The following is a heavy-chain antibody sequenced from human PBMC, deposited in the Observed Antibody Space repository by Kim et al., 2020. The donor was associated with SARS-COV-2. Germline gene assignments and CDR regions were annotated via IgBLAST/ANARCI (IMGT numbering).Heavy chain of an antibody. V-gene: IGHV3-30*18. CDR2: ISYDGSNK. D-gene: IGHD1-1*01. Sequence: GGSLRLSCAASGFTFSSYGMHWVRQAPGKGLEWVAVISYDGSNKYYADSVKGRFTISRDNSKNTLYLQMNSLRAEDTAVYYCAKDIAQLERRLYYYYGMDVWGQGTTVTVSS. CDR3: AKDIAQLERRLYYYYGMDV. J-gene: IGHJ6*02. CDR1: GFTFSSYG.